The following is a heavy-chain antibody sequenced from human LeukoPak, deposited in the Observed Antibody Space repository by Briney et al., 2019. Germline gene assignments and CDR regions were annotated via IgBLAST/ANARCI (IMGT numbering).Heavy chain of an antibody. D-gene: IGHD3-22*01. V-gene: IGHV3-30*02. Sequence: GGSLRLPCAAFGSTFSSYGMHWVRQTPGKGLEWVAFIRHDGSYQQYADSVKGRFTVSRDNSKDMVYLQMNSLRTEDTAVYYCAKNRDSSDYPRDFDFWGQGTLVTVSS. CDR2: IRHDGSYQ. J-gene: IGHJ4*02. CDR3: AKNRDSSDYPRDFDF. CDR1: GSTFSSYG.